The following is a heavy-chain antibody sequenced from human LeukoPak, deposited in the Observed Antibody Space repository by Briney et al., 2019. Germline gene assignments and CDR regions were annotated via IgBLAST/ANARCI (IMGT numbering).Heavy chain of an antibody. CDR2: IKDDGNEQ. CDR3: ARDPYFDAFDM. J-gene: IGHJ3*02. V-gene: IGHV3-7*01. CDR1: GFIFSSYW. Sequence: TGGSLRLSCVASGFIFSSYWMSWVRQAPGKGLEWVANIKDDGNEQYYVDSVRGRFTIFTDNAKNSLYLQMNSLRVEDTAMYYCARDPYFDAFDMWGQGTMVTVSS. D-gene: IGHD3-3*01.